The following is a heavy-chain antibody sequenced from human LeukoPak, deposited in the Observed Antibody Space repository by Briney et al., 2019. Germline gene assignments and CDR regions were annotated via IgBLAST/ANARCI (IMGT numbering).Heavy chain of an antibody. D-gene: IGHD2-2*01. J-gene: IGHJ3*02. Sequence: SETLSLTCTVSGGSISNYYWGWIRQSPGKGLEWIGYMYYSGSTNYNPSLESRVTISGDTSKNQFSLNLSSVTAADTAVYYCARSPCTSASCPRRDVFDIWGQGTMVTVSS. CDR2: MYYSGST. V-gene: IGHV4-59*08. CDR3: ARSPCTSASCPRRDVFDI. CDR1: GGSISNYY.